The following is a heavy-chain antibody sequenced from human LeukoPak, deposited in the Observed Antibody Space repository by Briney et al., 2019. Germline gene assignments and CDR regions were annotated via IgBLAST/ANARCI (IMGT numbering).Heavy chain of an antibody. CDR1: GFTFSSYA. Sequence: GGSLRLSCAASGFTFSSYAMSWVRQAPGKGLEWVSAISGRGGNTYYAVSVKGRFTISRDNSKNTLYLQMNSLRAEDTAVYYCAKDRVVTDILTGYFDCWGQGTLVTVSS. J-gene: IGHJ5*01. V-gene: IGHV3-23*01. CDR2: ISGRGGNT. CDR3: AKDRVVTDILTGYFDC. D-gene: IGHD3-9*01.